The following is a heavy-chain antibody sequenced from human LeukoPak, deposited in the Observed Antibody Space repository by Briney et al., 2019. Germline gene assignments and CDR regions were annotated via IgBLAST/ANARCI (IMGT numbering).Heavy chain of an antibody. CDR1: GFTFSSYG. CDR3: ARVRDPRPYYYYYMDV. CDR2: IGYDGSNK. J-gene: IGHJ6*03. D-gene: IGHD2-21*01. Sequence: PGGSLRLSCAASGFTFSSYGMYWVRQAPGKGLEWVAFIGYDGSNKYYADSVKGRFTISRDNSKNTLYPQMNSLRAEDTAVYYCARVRDPRPYYYYYMDVWGKGTTVTISS. V-gene: IGHV3-30*02.